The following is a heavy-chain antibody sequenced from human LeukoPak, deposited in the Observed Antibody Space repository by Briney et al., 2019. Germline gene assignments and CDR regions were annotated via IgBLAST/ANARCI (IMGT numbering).Heavy chain of an antibody. V-gene: IGHV3-20*04. CDR3: ARALPPGAAAILAPPNYFDY. CDR1: GFTFDDYG. CDR2: INWNGGST. J-gene: IGHJ4*02. D-gene: IGHD2-2*02. Sequence: PGGSLRLSCAASGFTFDDYGMSWVRQAPGKGLEWVSGINWNGGSTGYADSVKGRFTISRDNAKNSLYLQMNSLRAEDTALYYCARALPPGAAAILAPPNYFDYWGQGTLVTVSS.